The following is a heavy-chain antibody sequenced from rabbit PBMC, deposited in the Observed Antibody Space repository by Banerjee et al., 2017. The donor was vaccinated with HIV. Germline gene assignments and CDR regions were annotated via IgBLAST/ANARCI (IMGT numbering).Heavy chain of an antibody. Sequence: QEQLEESGGDLVKPEGSLTLTCTASGFSFSSSYYYMCWVRQAPGKGLELIACIVTSSGSTYYASWAKGRFTISKTSSTTVTLQMTSLTAADTATYFCATSTSVYLVGTLWGQGTLVTVS. CDR1: GFSFSSSYY. D-gene: IGHD1-1*01. J-gene: IGHJ4*01. CDR3: ATSTSVYLVGTL. V-gene: IGHV1S45*01. CDR2: IVTSSGST.